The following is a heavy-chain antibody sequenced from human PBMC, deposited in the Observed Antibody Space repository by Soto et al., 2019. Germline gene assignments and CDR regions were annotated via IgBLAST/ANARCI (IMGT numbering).Heavy chain of an antibody. CDR1: GFTFSSYA. D-gene: IGHD3-22*01. Sequence: GGSLRLSCAASGFTFSSYAMSWVRQAPGKGLEWVSDISGGGGSTYYADSVKGRFTISRDNSKNTLYLQMNSLRAEDTPVYYRAKDGRVSYYYGSRGLPLFEYWGQGTLVTVSS. J-gene: IGHJ4*02. CDR2: ISGGGGST. V-gene: IGHV3-23*01. CDR3: AKDGRVSYYYGSRGLPLFEY.